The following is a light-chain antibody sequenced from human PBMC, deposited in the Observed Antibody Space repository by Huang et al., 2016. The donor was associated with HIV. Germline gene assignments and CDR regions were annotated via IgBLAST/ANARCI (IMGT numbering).Light chain of an antibody. Sequence: DIVMTQSPATLSVSPGGRATLSCKASHSIGTNLAWHQQKPGQAPRLLIYEASTRANGSPARFSGRGSGTEFTLTISSLQSEDSAIYYCQQYNDWPRTFGQGTKVEIK. CDR3: QQYNDWPRT. J-gene: IGKJ2*01. CDR1: HSIGTN. V-gene: IGKV3-15*01. CDR2: EAS.